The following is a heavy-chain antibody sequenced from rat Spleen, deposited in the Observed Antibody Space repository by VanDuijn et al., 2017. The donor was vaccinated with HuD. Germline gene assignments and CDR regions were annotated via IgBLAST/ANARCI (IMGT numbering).Heavy chain of an antibody. CDR3: ARLKYRARVMDA. D-gene: IGHD3-7*01. CDR2: ITNTGVST. CDR1: GFTFNNYW. V-gene: IGHV5-31*01. J-gene: IGHJ4*01. Sequence: EVQLVESGGGLVQPGRSLRLSCVASGFTFNNYWMTWIRQAPGKGLEWVASITNTGVSTFYPDSVKGRFTISRDNAKSTLYLQMDSLRSEDTATYYCARLKYRARVMDAWGQGASVTVSS.